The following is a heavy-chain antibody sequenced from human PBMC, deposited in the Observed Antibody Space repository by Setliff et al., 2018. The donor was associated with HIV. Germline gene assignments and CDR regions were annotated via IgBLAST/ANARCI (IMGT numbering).Heavy chain of an antibody. CDR1: GYTFTNYY. D-gene: IGHD2-8*02. J-gene: IGHJ4*02. CDR3: ARGSAYWDFDY. CDR2: INPNSGGANYGGT. V-gene: IGHV1-2*02. Sequence: ASVKVSCKASGYTFTNYYLHWVRQAPGQGLEWMGWINPNSGGANYGGTNYAQKFQGRVTMTRDTSIITAYMELSSLRYDDTAVYYCARGSAYWDFDYRGQGTLVTVSS.